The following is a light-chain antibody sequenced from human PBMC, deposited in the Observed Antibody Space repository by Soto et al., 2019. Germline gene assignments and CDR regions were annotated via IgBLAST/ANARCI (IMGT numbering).Light chain of an antibody. CDR3: QQTYSTPNT. V-gene: IGKV1-39*01. J-gene: IGKJ2*01. CDR1: QSISSS. Sequence: DIQMTQSPSPLSASVGDRVTITCRASQSISSSLNWYQQRPGKAPDLLIYAASTLQSGVPPRFSGSGSGTDFTLTISNLQPEDFATYYCQQTYSTPNTFGQGTMLEIK. CDR2: AAS.